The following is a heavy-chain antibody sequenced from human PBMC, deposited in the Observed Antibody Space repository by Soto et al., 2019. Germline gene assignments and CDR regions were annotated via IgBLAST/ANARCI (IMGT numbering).Heavy chain of an antibody. Sequence: ASVKVSCKVSGYTLTELSMHWVRQAPGKGLEWMGGFDPEDGETIYAQKFQGRVTMTEDTSTDTAYMDLSSLRSEDTAVYYCATIAAASTGQDVWGRGTTVTVSS. D-gene: IGHD6-13*01. J-gene: IGHJ6*02. V-gene: IGHV1-24*01. CDR1: GYTLTELS. CDR2: FDPEDGET. CDR3: ATIAAASTGQDV.